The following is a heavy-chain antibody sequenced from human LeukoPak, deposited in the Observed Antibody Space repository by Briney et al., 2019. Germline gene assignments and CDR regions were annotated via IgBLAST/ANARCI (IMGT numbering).Heavy chain of an antibody. Sequence: GASVKVSCKASGHTFTGYYMHWVRQAPGQGLEWMGWINPNSGGTNYAQKFQGRVTMTRDTSISTAYMELSRLRSDDTAVYYCARDCSGGSCYSRGDYWGQGTLVTVSS. J-gene: IGHJ4*02. CDR1: GHTFTGYY. CDR3: ARDCSGGSCYSRGDY. V-gene: IGHV1-2*02. CDR2: INPNSGGT. D-gene: IGHD2-15*01.